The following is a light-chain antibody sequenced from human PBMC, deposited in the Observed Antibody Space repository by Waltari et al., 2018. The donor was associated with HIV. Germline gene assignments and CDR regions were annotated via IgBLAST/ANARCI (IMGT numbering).Light chain of an antibody. CDR3: ATWDDALRGPV. J-gene: IGLJ3*02. CDR1: RSNIGSNT. CDR2: SNN. Sequence: QSVLTQPPSASGTPGQRVIISCSGNRSNIGSNTVNWYQQFSGAAPTLLIYSNNQRPSAVPDRFSGSKSGSAASLAISGLKSEDEADYHCATWDDALRGPVFGAGTKLTV. V-gene: IGLV1-44*01.